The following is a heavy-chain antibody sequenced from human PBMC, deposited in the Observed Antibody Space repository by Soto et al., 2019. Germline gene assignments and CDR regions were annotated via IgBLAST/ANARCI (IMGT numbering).Heavy chain of an antibody. V-gene: IGHV3-74*01. J-gene: IGHJ4*02. D-gene: IGHD1-26*01. CDR3: ARHYSGSYYFDS. Sequence: GGSLRLSCAASGFTFSTYWMHWVRQAPGKGLVWVASINSDGSRTSYVDSVKGRFTISRDNAQNSLYLQINSLRAEDTAMYYCARHYSGSYYFDSWGQGTLVTVSS. CDR2: INSDGSRT. CDR1: GFTFSTYW.